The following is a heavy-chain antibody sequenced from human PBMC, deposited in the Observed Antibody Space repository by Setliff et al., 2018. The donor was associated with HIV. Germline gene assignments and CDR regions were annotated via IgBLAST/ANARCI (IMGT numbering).Heavy chain of an antibody. Sequence: SETLSLTCTVSGGSISSGSYYWSWIRQPPGKGLEWIGSIYYSGSTYYNPSLKSRVTISVDTSRNQFSLKVTSVTAADTAVYYCARDQRTAVAGTYYWGQGTLVTVSS. J-gene: IGHJ4*02. V-gene: IGHV4-39*07. D-gene: IGHD6-19*01. CDR1: GGSISSGSYY. CDR3: ARDQRTAVAGTYY. CDR2: IYYSGST.